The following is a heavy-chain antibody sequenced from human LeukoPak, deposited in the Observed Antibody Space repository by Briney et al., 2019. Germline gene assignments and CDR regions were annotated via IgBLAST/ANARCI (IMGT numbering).Heavy chain of an antibody. Sequence: PSETLSLTCTVSGGSISSSSYYWGWIRQPPGKGLEWIGSIYYSGSTYYNPSLKSRVTISVDTSKNQFSLKLSSVTAADTAVYYCARELGCTNGVFYNGVFESRPFDYWGQGTLVTVSS. V-gene: IGHV4-39*07. CDR1: GGSISSSSYY. CDR3: ARELGCTNGVFYNGVFESRPFDY. CDR2: IYYSGST. D-gene: IGHD2-8*01. J-gene: IGHJ4*02.